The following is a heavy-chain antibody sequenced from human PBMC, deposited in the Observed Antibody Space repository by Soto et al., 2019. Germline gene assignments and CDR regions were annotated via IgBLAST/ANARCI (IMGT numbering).Heavy chain of an antibody. CDR1: GGTFSSYA. CDR3: AKDRMDHNSVWDPFDM. Sequence: ASVKVSCKASGGTFSSYAISWVRQAPGQGLEWMGGIIPIFGTANYAQKFQGRVTITADKSTSTAYMELSSLRSEDTALYYCAKDRMDHNSVWDPFDMWGQGTMVTVSS. CDR2: IIPIFGTA. V-gene: IGHV1-69*06. J-gene: IGHJ3*02. D-gene: IGHD1-20*01.